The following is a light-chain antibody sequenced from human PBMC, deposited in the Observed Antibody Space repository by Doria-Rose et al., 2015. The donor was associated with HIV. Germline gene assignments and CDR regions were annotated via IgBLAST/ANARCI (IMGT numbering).Light chain of an antibody. CDR3: HQYGTSWT. J-gene: IGKJ1*01. Sequence: TQAPRNMSLSPRERANLSCTASQSFSSTYLAWYQQKPGQAPSLLIYDGSTRATGIPDRFSASGSGTDFTLTINRLEPEDFALYYCHQYGTSWTFGQGTKVEI. V-gene: IGKV3-20*01. CDR2: DGS. CDR1: QSFSSTY.